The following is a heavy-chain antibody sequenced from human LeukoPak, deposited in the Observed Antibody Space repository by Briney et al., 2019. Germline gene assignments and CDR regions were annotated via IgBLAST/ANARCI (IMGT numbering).Heavy chain of an antibody. D-gene: IGHD5-18*01. CDR2: ISSSGSTI. J-gene: IGHJ4*02. CDR1: GFTFSSYE. CDR3: AEVGYNYGYIPNGY. Sequence: GGSLRLSCAASGFTFSSYEMNWVRQAPGKGLEWVSYISSSGSTIYYADSVKGRFTISRDNAKNSLYLQMNSLRAEDTAVYYCAEVGYNYGYIPNGYWGQGTLVTVSS. V-gene: IGHV3-48*03.